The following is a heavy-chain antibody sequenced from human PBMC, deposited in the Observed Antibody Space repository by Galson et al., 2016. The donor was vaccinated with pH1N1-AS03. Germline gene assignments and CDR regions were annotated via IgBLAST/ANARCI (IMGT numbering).Heavy chain of an antibody. CDR2: ISAYSGNT. Sequence: SVKASCKASGYTFTNFGINWVRQAPGQGLEWLGWISAYSGNTDYSQTLQGRVTMTTDTSTSTAYMELTGLPSADTAIYYCARDLRSDFGNSFVGGVQFLPYWGQGTLVIVSS. J-gene: IGHJ4*02. CDR3: ARDLRSDFGNSFVGGVQFLPY. D-gene: IGHD3-16*01. V-gene: IGHV1-18*01. CDR1: GYTFTNFG.